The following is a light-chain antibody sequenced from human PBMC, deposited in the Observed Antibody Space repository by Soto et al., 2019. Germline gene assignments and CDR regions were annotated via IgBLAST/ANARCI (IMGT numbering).Light chain of an antibody. CDR2: GAS. Sequence: EIVMTQSPATLSVSPGERATLSCRASQSISITLSWYQQQPGQAPRLLIYGASTRATDIPARFSGSGSGTEFTLTISGMQSEDFAVYYCQQYNNWPRTLGGGTKVEI. V-gene: IGKV3-15*01. CDR1: QSISIT. CDR3: QQYNNWPRT. J-gene: IGKJ4*01.